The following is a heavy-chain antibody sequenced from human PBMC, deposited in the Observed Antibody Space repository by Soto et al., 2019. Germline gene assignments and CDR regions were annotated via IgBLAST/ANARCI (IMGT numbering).Heavy chain of an antibody. D-gene: IGHD6-13*01. V-gene: IGHV2-5*01. CDR3: TLRQDTSRGPIY. CDR2: SN. CDR1: DFSLTTRGMT. Sequence: GSGPTLVNPTQTLTLTCSVSDFSLTTRGMTLGWIRQPPGKAPERLALSNQYSPPLQSRLTFIEDISKNQGVLTLTNMDPVDTATYYCTLRQDTSRGPIYWGHGILVTVSS. J-gene: IGHJ4*01.